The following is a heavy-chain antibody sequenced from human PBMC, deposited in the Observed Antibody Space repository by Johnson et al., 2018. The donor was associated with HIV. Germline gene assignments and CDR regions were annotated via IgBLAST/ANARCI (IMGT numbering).Heavy chain of an antibody. Sequence: QVQLVESGGGLIQPGGALRLSGAASGLTVSSNYMSWIRHAPGKGLAWVSYISSSGSTIYYPDSVKGRFTISRDSAKKSLYLQMNSLRAEDTAVYYCGRVDRSWAFEIWGQGTMVTVSS. V-gene: IGHV3-11*04. CDR2: ISSSGSTI. CDR1: GLTVSSNY. CDR3: GRVDRSWAFEI. J-gene: IGHJ3*02. D-gene: IGHD3-16*02.